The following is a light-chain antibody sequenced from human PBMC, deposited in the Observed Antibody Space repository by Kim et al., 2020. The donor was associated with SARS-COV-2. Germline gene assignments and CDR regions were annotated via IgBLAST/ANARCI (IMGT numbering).Light chain of an antibody. Sequence: QSALTQPPSVSGSPGQSITISCTGTSSDVGDYNSVSWYQQYPGEAPQLIIYDVNERPGGVPPRFCGSKSGNTASLTVSGLQAEDEADYHCCSSAGNNKCVFGRGTQLTVL. CDR2: DVN. V-gene: IGLV2-8*01. J-gene: IGLJ3*02. CDR3: CSSAGNNKCV. CDR1: SSDVGDYNS.